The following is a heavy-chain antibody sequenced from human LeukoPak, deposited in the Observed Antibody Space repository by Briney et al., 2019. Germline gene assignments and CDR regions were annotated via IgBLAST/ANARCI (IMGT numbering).Heavy chain of an antibody. CDR1: GFTFSSYA. J-gene: IGHJ3*02. D-gene: IGHD1-26*01. Sequence: GASLRLSCAASGFTFSSYAMSWVRQAPGKGLEWVSAISGSGGSTYYADSVKGRFTISRDNSKNTLYLQTNSLRAEDTAVYYCAKNSWEHDAFDIWGQGTMVTVSS. CDR3: AKNSWEHDAFDI. V-gene: IGHV3-23*01. CDR2: ISGSGGST.